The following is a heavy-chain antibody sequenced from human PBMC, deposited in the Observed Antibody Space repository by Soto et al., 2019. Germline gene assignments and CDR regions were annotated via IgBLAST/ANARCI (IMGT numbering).Heavy chain of an antibody. CDR1: GFTFSNFV. J-gene: IGHJ6*02. V-gene: IGHV3-23*01. Sequence: GGSLRLSCAASGFTFSNFVMRWVRQTPGKGLEWVSTITETGGDTYYTDSVKGRFTVSRDNSKNTLYLQMTSLRAEDTALYYCTKASSDRHHMDVWGQGTTVTVSS. CDR3: TKASSDRHHMDV. CDR2: ITETGGDT.